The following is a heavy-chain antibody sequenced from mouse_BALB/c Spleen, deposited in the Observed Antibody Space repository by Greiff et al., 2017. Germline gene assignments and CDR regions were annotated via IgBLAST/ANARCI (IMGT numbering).Heavy chain of an antibody. CDR2: IYPYNGGT. V-gene: IGHV1S29*02. Sequence: DVQLQESGPELVKPGASVKISCKASGYTFTDYNMHWVKQSHGKSLEWIGYIYPYNGGTGYNQKFKSKATLTVDNSSSTAYMELRSLTSEDSAVYYCASHDGYLGYWYFDVWGAGTTVTVSS. J-gene: IGHJ1*01. CDR1: GYTFTDYN. D-gene: IGHD2-3*01. CDR3: ASHDGYLGYWYFDV.